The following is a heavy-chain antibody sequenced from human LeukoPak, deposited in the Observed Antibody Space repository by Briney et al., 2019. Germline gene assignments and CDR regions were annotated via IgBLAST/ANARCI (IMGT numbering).Heavy chain of an antibody. CDR1: GGAFSSYA. D-gene: IGHD6-19*01. Sequence: SVKVSCKASGGAFSSYAISWVRQAPGQGLEWMGGIIPIFGTANYAQKFQGRVTITTDESTSTAYMELSSLRSEDTAVYYCARDPGIAVAGPLRYWGQGTLVTVSS. V-gene: IGHV1-69*05. CDR3: ARDPGIAVAGPLRY. CDR2: IIPIFGTA. J-gene: IGHJ4*02.